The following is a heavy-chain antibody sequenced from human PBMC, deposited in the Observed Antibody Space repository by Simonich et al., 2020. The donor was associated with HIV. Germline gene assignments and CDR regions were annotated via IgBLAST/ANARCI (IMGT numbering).Heavy chain of an antibody. CDR2: IWFDGSKK. D-gene: IGHD1-26*01. CDR1: GFTFNSYG. CDR3: ARPKTVGASIDAFDI. Sequence: EYGGALVQPGGSLRLSCAASGFTFNSYGMHWVRQAPGKGLEWVARIWFDGSKKFYAESVKGRFTISRDNSKNTLYLQMNSLRAEDTAVYYCARPKTVGASIDAFDIWGQGTMVTVSS. V-gene: IGHV3-33*01. J-gene: IGHJ3*02.